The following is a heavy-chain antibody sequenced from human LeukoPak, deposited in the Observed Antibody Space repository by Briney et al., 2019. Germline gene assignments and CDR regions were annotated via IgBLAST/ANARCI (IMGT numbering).Heavy chain of an antibody. CDR3: AREDTAMDTVDY. V-gene: IGHV3-21*01. CDR2: ISSSSSYI. Sequence: GGSLRLSCAASGFTFSSYSMNWVRQAPGKGLEWVSSISSSSSYIYYADSVKGRFTISRDNAKNSLYLQMNSLRAEDTAVYYCAREDTAMDTVDYWGQGTLVTVSS. D-gene: IGHD5-18*01. J-gene: IGHJ4*02. CDR1: GFTFSSYS.